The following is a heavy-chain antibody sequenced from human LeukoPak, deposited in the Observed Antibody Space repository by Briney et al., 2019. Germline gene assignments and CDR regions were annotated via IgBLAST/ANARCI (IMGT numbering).Heavy chain of an antibody. Sequence: SETLSLTCTVSGGSISSYYWSWIRQPAGKGLEWIGRIYISGSTNYNPSLKSRVTMSVDTSKNQFSLKLSSVTAADTAVYYCARDPDAEGYGGHYFDYWGQGTLVTVSS. CDR3: ARDPDAEGYGGHYFDY. D-gene: IGHD5-12*01. CDR2: IYISGST. J-gene: IGHJ4*02. V-gene: IGHV4-4*07. CDR1: GGSISSYY.